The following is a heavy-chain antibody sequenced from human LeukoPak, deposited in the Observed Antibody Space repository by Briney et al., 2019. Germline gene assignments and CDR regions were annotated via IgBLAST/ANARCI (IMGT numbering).Heavy chain of an antibody. D-gene: IGHD5-18*01. Sequence: SETLSLTCTVAGGPISTYYWSWIRQPPGKGLELIGYIYYSGSTNYNPSLKSRVATSVDTSKNQFSLKLNSMTAADTAVYYCARQAGYNYGYAFDIWGQGIMVTVSS. CDR2: IYYSGST. J-gene: IGHJ3*02. CDR3: ARQAGYNYGYAFDI. V-gene: IGHV4-59*08. CDR1: GGPISTYY.